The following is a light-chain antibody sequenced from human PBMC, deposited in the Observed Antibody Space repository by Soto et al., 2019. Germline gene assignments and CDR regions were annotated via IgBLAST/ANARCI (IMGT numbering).Light chain of an antibody. CDR2: GAS. V-gene: IGKV1-5*01. CDR1: QKISTW. CDR3: QKYNSWPRT. J-gene: IGKJ1*01. Sequence: DIQMTQSPSTLSAFVGDRVTITCRASQKISTWLAWYQQKPGQAPQLLIYGASTRATGVPARFNGSGSGTEFTLTITSLKSEDFATYSCQKYNSWPRTFGHGTKV.